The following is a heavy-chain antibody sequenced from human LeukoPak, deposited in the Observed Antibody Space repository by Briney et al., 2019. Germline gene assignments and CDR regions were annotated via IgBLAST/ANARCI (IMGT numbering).Heavy chain of an antibody. CDR1: GGSISSYY. Sequence: PSETLSLTCTVSGGSISSYYWSWTRQPPGKGLEWIGYIYYSGSTNYNPSLKSRVTISVDTSKNQFSLKLSSVTAADTAVYYCARGYRDGYNYYYFQHWGQGTLVTVSS. CDR3: ARGYRDGYNYYYFQH. J-gene: IGHJ1*01. V-gene: IGHV4-59*01. D-gene: IGHD5-24*01. CDR2: IYYSGST.